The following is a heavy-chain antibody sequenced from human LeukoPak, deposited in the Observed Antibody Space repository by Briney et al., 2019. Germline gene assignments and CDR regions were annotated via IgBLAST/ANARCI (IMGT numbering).Heavy chain of an antibody. J-gene: IGHJ3*02. CDR2: IYYSGRT. D-gene: IGHD3-10*01. CDR1: DDSIRSNNYY. Sequence: SETLSLTCTVSDDSIRSNNYYWGGIRQPPGKGLEWIGSIYYSGRTYHNPSLKSRVTISVDTSKNQFSLKLSSVTAADTAVYYCASRSGSFSDALDIWGQGTLVTVSS. CDR3: ASRSGSFSDALDI. V-gene: IGHV4-39*01.